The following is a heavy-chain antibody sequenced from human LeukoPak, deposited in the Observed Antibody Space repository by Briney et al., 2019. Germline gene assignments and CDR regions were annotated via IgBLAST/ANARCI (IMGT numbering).Heavy chain of an antibody. J-gene: IGHJ6*02. V-gene: IGHV3-21*01. Sequence: PGGSLRLSCAVSGFTFSSYRMNWVRQAPGRGLEWVSSMSSSSSYIYYADSVKGRFTISRDNAKNSLYLQMNSLRAEDTAVYYCARDHGDYGFYYYGMDVWGQGTTVTVSS. CDR3: ARDHGDYGFYYYGMDV. CDR1: GFTFSSYR. CDR2: MSSSSSYI. D-gene: IGHD4-17*01.